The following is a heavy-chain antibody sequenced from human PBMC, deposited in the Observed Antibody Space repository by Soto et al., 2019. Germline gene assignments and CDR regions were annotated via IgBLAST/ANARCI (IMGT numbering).Heavy chain of an antibody. CDR3: ARADYTTASFDH. Sequence: QLQLQESGPGLVKTSETLSLTCTVSGGSISSSSSFWGWIRQPPGKGLEWIGRTYYTGSSYYNPSLESRVTISVDTSKNHFSLKLSSVTAADTAVYYCARADYTTASFDHWGQGTLVTVSS. J-gene: IGHJ4*02. V-gene: IGHV4-39*02. CDR2: TYYTGSS. D-gene: IGHD5-18*01. CDR1: GGSISSSSSF.